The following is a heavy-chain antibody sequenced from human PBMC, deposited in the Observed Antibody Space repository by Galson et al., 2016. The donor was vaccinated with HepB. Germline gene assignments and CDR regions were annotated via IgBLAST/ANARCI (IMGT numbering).Heavy chain of an antibody. CDR3: ARAHTIMLNYFDY. D-gene: IGHD3-16*01. J-gene: IGHJ4*02. Sequence: SLRLSCAASGFRFGSYGMHWVRQAPGKGLEWVAYIPLDGSNKYYRDSVKGRFTISRDNSKNTLFLQMNSLRAEDTAVYYCARAHTIMLNYFDYWGQGTLVTVSS. CDR1: GFRFGSYG. V-gene: IGHV3-30*03. CDR2: IPLDGSNK.